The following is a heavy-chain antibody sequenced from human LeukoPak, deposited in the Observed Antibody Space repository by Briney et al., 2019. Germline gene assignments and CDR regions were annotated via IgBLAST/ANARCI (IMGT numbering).Heavy chain of an antibody. Sequence: ASVKVSCKVSRYTLTELFMHWVRQAPGKGLEWMGGFDPEDGETIYAQKFQGRVTMTEDTSTDTAYMELSSLRSEDTAVYYCATDGPYYYDSSGGWYFDLWGRGTLVTVSS. V-gene: IGHV1-24*01. CDR2: FDPEDGET. CDR3: ATDGPYYYDSSGGWYFDL. CDR1: RYTLTELF. J-gene: IGHJ2*01. D-gene: IGHD3-22*01.